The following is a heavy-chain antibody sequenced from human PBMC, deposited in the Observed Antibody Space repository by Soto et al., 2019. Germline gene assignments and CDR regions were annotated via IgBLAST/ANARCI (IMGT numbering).Heavy chain of an antibody. CDR2: INHSGST. CDR3: ARGPAYYDFWSGYYNKYYFDF. D-gene: IGHD3-3*01. V-gene: IGHV4-34*01. Sequence: SETLSLTCAVYGGSFSGYYWSWIRQPPGKGLEWIGEINHSGSTNYNPSLKSRVTISVDTSKNQFSLKLSSVTAADTAVYYCARGPAYYDFWSGYYNKYYFDFWGQGTLVTVSS. J-gene: IGHJ4*02. CDR1: GGSFSGYY.